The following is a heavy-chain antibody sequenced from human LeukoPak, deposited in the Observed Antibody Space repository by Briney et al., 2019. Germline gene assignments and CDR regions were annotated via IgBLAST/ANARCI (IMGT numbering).Heavy chain of an antibody. Sequence: SETLSLTCTVSGGSISSYYWSWIRQPPGKGLEWIGYIYYSGSTNYNPSLKSRVTISVDTSKNQFSLKLSSVTAADTAVYYCARAGITFGGVPFDYWGQGTLVTVSS. J-gene: IGHJ4*02. V-gene: IGHV4-59*12. CDR2: IYYSGST. CDR1: GGSISSYY. CDR3: ARAGITFGGVPFDY. D-gene: IGHD3-16*01.